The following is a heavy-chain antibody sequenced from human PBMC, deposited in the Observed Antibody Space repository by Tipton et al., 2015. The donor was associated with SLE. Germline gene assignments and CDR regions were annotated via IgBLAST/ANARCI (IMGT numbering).Heavy chain of an antibody. V-gene: IGHV4-39*07. J-gene: IGHJ3*02. CDR2: IYYSGST. CDR1: GGSISSSSYY. CDR3: ARGWAHAFDI. Sequence: LRLSCTVSGGSISSSSYYWGWIRQPPGKGLEWIGSIYYSGSTYYNPSLKSRVTISVDTSKNQISLKLSSVTAADTAVYYCARGWAHAFDIWGQGTMVTVSS. D-gene: IGHD5-24*01.